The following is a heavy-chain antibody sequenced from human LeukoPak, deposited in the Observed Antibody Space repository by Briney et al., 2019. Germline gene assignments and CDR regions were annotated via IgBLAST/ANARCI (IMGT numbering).Heavy chain of an antibody. J-gene: IGHJ5*02. Sequence: PGGSLRLSCAAPGFTFSSYAMHWVRQAPGKGLEWVAVISYDGSNKYYADSVKGRFTISRDNSKNTLYLQMNSLRAEDTAVYYCARDCDSSGWYGSWFDPWGQGTLVTVSS. CDR1: GFTFSSYA. CDR2: ISYDGSNK. V-gene: IGHV3-30-3*01. D-gene: IGHD6-19*01. CDR3: ARDCDSSGWYGSWFDP.